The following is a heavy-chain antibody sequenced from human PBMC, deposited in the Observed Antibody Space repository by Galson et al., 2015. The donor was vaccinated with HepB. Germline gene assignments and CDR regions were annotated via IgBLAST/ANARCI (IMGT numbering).Heavy chain of an antibody. Sequence: SLRLSCAASGFTLNNYWMTWVRQAPGKGLEWVANINLGGNDKYYVDSVKGRFTISRDNAKNSVYLQMNSLRAEDTAVYYCARGVSSGVDYFDYWGQGTLVTVSS. V-gene: IGHV3-7*03. CDR2: INLGGNDK. J-gene: IGHJ4*02. D-gene: IGHD1-26*01. CDR3: ARGVSSGVDYFDY. CDR1: GFTLNNYW.